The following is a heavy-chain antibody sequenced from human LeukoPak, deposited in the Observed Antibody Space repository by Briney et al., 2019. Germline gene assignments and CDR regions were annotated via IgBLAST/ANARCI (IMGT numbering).Heavy chain of an antibody. V-gene: IGHV3-48*03. Sequence: PGGSLGLSCAASGFTFSSYEMSWVRQAPGKGREGVSYISSSGGIIYYADSVKGRFTISRDNAKNSLYLQMNSLRAEDTAVYYCARESDYGDFFFDHWGQGTLVTVSS. CDR2: ISSSGGII. CDR3: ARESDYGDFFFDH. D-gene: IGHD4-17*01. J-gene: IGHJ4*02. CDR1: GFTFSSYE.